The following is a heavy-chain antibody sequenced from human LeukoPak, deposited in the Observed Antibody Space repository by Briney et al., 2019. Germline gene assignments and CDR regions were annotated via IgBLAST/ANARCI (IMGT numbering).Heavy chain of an antibody. D-gene: IGHD6-19*01. CDR3: AIGWSVFDY. CDR2: ISGSGGST. CDR1: GFTFSSYA. J-gene: IGHJ4*02. V-gene: IGHV3-23*01. Sequence: GXXLRLSCAASGFTFSSYAMSWVRQAPGKGLEWVSAISGSGGSTYYADSVKGRFTISRDNSKNTLYLQMNSLRAEDTAVYYCAIGWSVFDYWGQGTLVTVSS.